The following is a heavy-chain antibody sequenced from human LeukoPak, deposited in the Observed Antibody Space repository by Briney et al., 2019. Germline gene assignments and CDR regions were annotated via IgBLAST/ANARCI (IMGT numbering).Heavy chain of an antibody. CDR3: ARTPTIFGVVIGFDY. D-gene: IGHD3-3*01. CDR2: IYYTET. CDR1: GGSVSNYY. Sequence: PSETLSLTCTVSGGSVSNYYWSWIRQSPGKGLEWIGYIYYTETSYNPSLKSRVTISVDTSKNQFSLKLSSVTAADTAVYYCARTPTIFGVVIGFDYWGQGTLVTVSS. J-gene: IGHJ4*02. V-gene: IGHV4-59*02.